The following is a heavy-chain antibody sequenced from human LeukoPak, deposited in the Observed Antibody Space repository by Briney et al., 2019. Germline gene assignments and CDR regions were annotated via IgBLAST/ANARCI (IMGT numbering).Heavy chain of an antibody. D-gene: IGHD6-19*01. CDR2: ITGTGGST. CDR1: GFPFTTNA. V-gene: IGHV3-23*01. Sequence: GGSLRLSCEATGFPFTTNAMNWVRQAPGKGLEWVSAITGTGGSTYYVASVKGRFTVSRDNSRNTLYLQMSSLRAEDSAMYYCAKVRDTRDWYKDAFDVWGQGTRVTVSS. J-gene: IGHJ3*01. CDR3: AKVRDTRDWYKDAFDV.